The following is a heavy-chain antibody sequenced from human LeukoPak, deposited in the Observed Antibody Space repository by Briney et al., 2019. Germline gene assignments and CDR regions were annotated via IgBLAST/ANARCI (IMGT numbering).Heavy chain of an antibody. J-gene: IGHJ4*02. CDR1: GFTFSSYS. V-gene: IGHV3-21*04. CDR3: AKEGGPGGTCGY. D-gene: IGHD2-21*01. CDR2: ISSSSSYI. Sequence: PGGSQRLSCAASGFTFSSYSMNWVRQAPGKGLEWVSSISSSSSYIYYADSVKGRFTISRDNAKNTLYLQMNSLRAEDTAVYYCAKEGGPGGTCGYWGQGTLVTVSS.